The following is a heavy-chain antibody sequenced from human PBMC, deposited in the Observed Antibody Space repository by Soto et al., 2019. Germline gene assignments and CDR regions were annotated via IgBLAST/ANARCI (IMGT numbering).Heavy chain of an antibody. D-gene: IGHD6-19*01. CDR3: SRFIMVGGWFDPNYYHGMDV. CDR1: GYTFSNYG. J-gene: IGHJ6*02. CDR2: ISGYNGNT. V-gene: IGHV1-18*01. Sequence: QVQLVQSGAEVKKPGASVTVSCKTSGYTFSNYGINWVRQAPGQGLEWMGWISGYNGNTNYAQTVQGRVTMTTDTSTGTVYMELRSLKSDATAIYYGSRFIMVGGWFDPNYYHGMDVRGQGTTVTVSS.